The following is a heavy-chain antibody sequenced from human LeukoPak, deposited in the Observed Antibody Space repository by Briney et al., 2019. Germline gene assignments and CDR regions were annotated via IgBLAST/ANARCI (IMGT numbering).Heavy chain of an antibody. V-gene: IGHV3-66*01. J-gene: IGHJ3*02. D-gene: IGHD4-17*01. Sequence: GGSLRLSCAASGFTVSSNYMIWVRQAPGKGLEWVSLIYSGGSTYNADSVKDRFTISRDNSKNTVYLQMSSLRAEDTAVYYCASRTTVTDADGFDIWGQGTMVTVSS. CDR2: IYSGGST. CDR1: GFTVSSNY. CDR3: ASRTTVTDADGFDI.